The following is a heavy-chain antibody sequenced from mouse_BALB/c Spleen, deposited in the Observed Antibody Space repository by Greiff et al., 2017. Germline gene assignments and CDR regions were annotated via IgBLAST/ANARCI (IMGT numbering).Heavy chain of an antibody. V-gene: IGHV1-20*02. CDR1: GYSFTGYF. CDR3: AREMITTGNYAMDY. D-gene: IGHD2-4*01. CDR2: INPYNGDT. J-gene: IGHJ4*01. Sequence: VQLQQSGPELVKPGASVKISCKASGYSFTGYFMNWVMQSHGKSLEWIGRINPYNGDTFYNQKFKGKATLTVDNSSNTDHLELRSLASEDSAVYYCAREMITTGNYAMDYWGQGTSVTVSS.